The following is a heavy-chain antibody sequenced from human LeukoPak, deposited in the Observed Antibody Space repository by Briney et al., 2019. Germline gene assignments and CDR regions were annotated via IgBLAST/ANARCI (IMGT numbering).Heavy chain of an antibody. J-gene: IGHJ6*02. CDR3: AKNGGPHGMDV. V-gene: IGHV3-7*02. CDR1: GEPSGVTFNRYW. Sequence: PGGSLRLACVASGEPSGVTFNRYWMSWVRQAPGKGLEWVANIKEDGSAKNYVDSVKGRFTISRDNATNSLYLQMNSLRAEDTAVYYCAKNGGPHGMDVWGQGTTITVSS. CDR2: IKEDGSAK. D-gene: IGHD3-10*01.